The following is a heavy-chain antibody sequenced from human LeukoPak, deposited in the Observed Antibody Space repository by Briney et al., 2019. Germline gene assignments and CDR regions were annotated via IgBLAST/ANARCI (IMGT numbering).Heavy chain of an antibody. D-gene: IGHD3-3*01. CDR2: ISGSGGST. CDR1: GFTFSSYA. V-gene: IGHV3-23*01. J-gene: IGHJ4*02. Sequence: PGGSLRLSCAASGFTFSSYAMSWVRRSPGKGLEWVSAISGSGGSTYYADYVTGRFTIPRDNAKNTLYLHMISLRAEDAAVYACANLGILEWLLSPFDYWGQGTLVTVSS. CDR3: ANLGILEWLLSPFDY.